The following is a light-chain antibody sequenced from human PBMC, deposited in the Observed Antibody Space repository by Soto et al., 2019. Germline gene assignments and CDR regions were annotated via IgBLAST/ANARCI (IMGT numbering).Light chain of an antibody. CDR1: SGSVSTTYY. Sequence: QTVVTQEPSFSVSPGGTVTLTCGLSSGSVSTTYYPTWYQQTPGQAPRTLIYSTNTRSSGVPDRFSGSILGNKAALTITGAQADDESDYYCVLYIYSGISGVFGGGTKLTVL. CDR2: STN. CDR3: VLYIYSGISGV. J-gene: IGLJ3*02. V-gene: IGLV8-61*01.